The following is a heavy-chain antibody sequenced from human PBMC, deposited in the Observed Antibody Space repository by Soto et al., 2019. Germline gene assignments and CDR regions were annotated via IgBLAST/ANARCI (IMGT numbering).Heavy chain of an antibody. CDR2: IYHNGTT. Sequence: SATLSLTCAVSGGSIISSHWWTWVRQSQGKGLEWVGEIYHNGTTNYNPSFKSRLPISVDTSRNQFSLNLNPVTARDTATYFFARVPQYWGPGKLVTVSS. J-gene: IGHJ4*02. CDR1: GGSIISSHW. V-gene: IGHV4-4*02. CDR3: ARVPQY.